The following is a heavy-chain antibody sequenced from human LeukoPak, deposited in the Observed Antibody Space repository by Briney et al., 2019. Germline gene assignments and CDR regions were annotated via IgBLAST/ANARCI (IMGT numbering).Heavy chain of an antibody. CDR1: GYSISSGYY. D-gene: IGHD1-1*01. J-gene: IGHJ4*02. CDR3: ARLERPYYFDY. Sequence: NPSETLSLTCAVSGYSISSGYYWGWIRQPPGKGLEWIGSIYHSGSTYYSPSLKSRVTISVDTSKNQFSLKLSSVTAADTAVYYCARLERPYYFDYWGQGTLVTVSS. CDR2: IYHSGST. V-gene: IGHV4-38-2*01.